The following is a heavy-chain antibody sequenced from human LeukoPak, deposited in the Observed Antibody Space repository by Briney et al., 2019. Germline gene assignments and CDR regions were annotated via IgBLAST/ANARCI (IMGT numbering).Heavy chain of an antibody. V-gene: IGHV4-39*01. J-gene: IGHJ6*03. CDR1: GDSISSSNCY. Sequence: SETLSLTCTVSGDSISSSNCYWGWIRQPPGKGLEWIGSVYFSGGTYYNASLKSRVTISVDTSKNQFSLKLSSVTAADTAVYYCARTRWDYYGSGSHGAYYYYYYMDVWGKGTTVTVSS. D-gene: IGHD3-10*01. CDR2: VYFSGGT. CDR3: ARTRWDYYGSGSHGAYYYYYYMDV.